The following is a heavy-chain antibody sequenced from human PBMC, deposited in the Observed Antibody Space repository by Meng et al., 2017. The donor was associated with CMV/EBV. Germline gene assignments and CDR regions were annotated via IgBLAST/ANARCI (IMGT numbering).Heavy chain of an antibody. CDR1: GFTFSSYE. J-gene: IGHJ6*02. CDR3: ASTYGSGSYFNYYYGMDV. V-gene: IGHV3-48*03. Sequence: GGSLRLSCAASGFTFSSYEMNWVRQAPGKGLEWVSYISSSGSTIYYADSVKGRFTISRDNAKNSLYLQMNSLRAEDTAVYYCASTYGSGSYFNYYYGMDVWGQGTTVTVSS. D-gene: IGHD3-10*01. CDR2: ISSSGSTI.